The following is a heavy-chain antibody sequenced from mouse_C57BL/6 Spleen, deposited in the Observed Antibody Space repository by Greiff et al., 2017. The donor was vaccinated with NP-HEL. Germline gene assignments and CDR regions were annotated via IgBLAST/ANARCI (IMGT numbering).Heavy chain of an antibody. D-gene: IGHD1-1*01. CDR1: GYTFTSYW. J-gene: IGHJ2*01. CDR3: ARWGYGNYFDY. V-gene: IGHV1-69*01. CDR2: IDPSDSYT. Sequence: QVQLQQPGAELVMPGASVKLSCKASGYTFTSYWMHWVKQRPGQGLEWIGEIDPSDSYTKYNQKFKGKSTLTVDKSSSTAYMQLSSLTSEDSAVYYCARWGYGNYFDYWGQGTTLTVSS.